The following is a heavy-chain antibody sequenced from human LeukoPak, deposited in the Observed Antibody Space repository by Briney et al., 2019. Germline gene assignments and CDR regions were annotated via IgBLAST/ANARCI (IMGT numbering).Heavy chain of an antibody. CDR1: GYTFTSYG. V-gene: IGHV1-18*01. D-gene: IGHD3-10*01. CDR2: ISAYNGNT. CDR3: ARAWFGELLYDY. Sequence: ASVKVSCKASGYTFTSYGISWVRQAPGQGLEWMGWISAYNGNTNYAQKLQGRVTMTTDTSTSTAYMELRSPRSDDTAVYYCARAWFGELLYDYWGQGTLVTVSS. J-gene: IGHJ4*02.